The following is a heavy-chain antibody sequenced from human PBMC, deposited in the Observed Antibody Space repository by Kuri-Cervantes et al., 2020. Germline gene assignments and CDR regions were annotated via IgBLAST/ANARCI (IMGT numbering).Heavy chain of an antibody. D-gene: IGHD2-8*01. Sequence: GESLKISCAASGFTFSNAWMSWVRQAPGKGLEWVGRIKNKTDGGTTDYAAPVKGRFTISRDDSKNTLYLQMNSLKTEDTAVYYCTTVATNGVAYYWGQGTLVTVSS. J-gene: IGHJ4*02. CDR1: GFTFSNAW. CDR2: IKNKTDGGTT. CDR3: TTVATNGVAYY. V-gene: IGHV3-15*01.